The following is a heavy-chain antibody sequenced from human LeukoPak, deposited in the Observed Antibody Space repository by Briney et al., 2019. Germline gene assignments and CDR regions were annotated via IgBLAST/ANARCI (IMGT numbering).Heavy chain of an antibody. D-gene: IGHD1-20*01. J-gene: IGHJ4*02. CDR3: ARDYNWVFDY. CDR1: GFTFSSYA. Sequence: GRSLRLSCAASGFTFSSYAMHWVRQAPGKGLEWVAVISYDGSNKYYADSVKGRFTISRDNAKNSLSLQMHSLRAEDTAVYYCARDYNWVFDYWGQGTLVTVSS. V-gene: IGHV3-30-3*01. CDR2: ISYDGSNK.